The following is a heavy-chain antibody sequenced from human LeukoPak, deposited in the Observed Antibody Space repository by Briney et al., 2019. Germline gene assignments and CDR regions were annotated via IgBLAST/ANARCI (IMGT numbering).Heavy chain of an antibody. V-gene: IGHV4-34*01. CDR3: ASNAGSGSYRHFDY. Sequence: PSETLSLTCAVYGGSFCGYYWSWIRQPPGKGLEWIGEINHSGSTNYNPSLKSRVTISVDTSKNQFSLKLSSVTAADTAVYYCASNAGSGSYRHFDYWGQGTLVTVSS. D-gene: IGHD3-10*01. J-gene: IGHJ4*02. CDR2: INHSGST. CDR1: GGSFCGYY.